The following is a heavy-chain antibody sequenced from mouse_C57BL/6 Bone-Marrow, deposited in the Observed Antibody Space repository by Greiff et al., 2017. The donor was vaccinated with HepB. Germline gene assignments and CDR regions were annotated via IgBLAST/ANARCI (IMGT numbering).Heavy chain of an antibody. J-gene: IGHJ1*03. CDR3: ARYRYYGSSLYWYFDV. V-gene: IGHV7-3*01. Sequence: EVHLVESGGGLVQPGGSLSLSCAASGFTFTDYYMSWVRQPPGKALEWLGFIRNKANGYTTEYSASVKGRFTISRDNSQSILYLQMNALRAEDSATYYCARYRYYGSSLYWYFDVWGTGTTGTVSS. CDR2: IRNKANGYTT. CDR1: GFTFTDYY. D-gene: IGHD1-1*01.